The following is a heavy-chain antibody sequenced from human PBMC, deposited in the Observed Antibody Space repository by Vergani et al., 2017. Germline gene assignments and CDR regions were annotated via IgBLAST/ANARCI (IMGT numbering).Heavy chain of an antibody. CDR2: INAGNGNT. V-gene: IGHV1-3*01. CDR1: GYTFTSYA. J-gene: IGHJ4*02. CDR3: ARNYPGDGYFDY. Sequence: QVQLVQSGAEVKKPGSSVKVSCKASGYTFTSYAMHWVRQAPGQRLEWMGWINAGNGNTKYSQKFQGRVTITRDTSASTAYMELSSLRSEDTAVYYCARNYPGDGYFDYWGQGTLVTVSS. D-gene: IGHD7-27*01.